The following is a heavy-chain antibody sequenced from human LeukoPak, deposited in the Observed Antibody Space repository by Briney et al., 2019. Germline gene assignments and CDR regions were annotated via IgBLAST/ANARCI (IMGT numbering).Heavy chain of an antibody. D-gene: IGHD6-6*01. V-gene: IGHV4-34*01. CDR2: ISHSGSP. CDR1: GGSFSGYY. Sequence: SETLSLTCAVYGGSFSGYYWSWIRQPPGKGLEWIGGISHSGSPNYNPSLKSRVTISVDTSKNHFSLRLRSVTAADTAVYYCARGYARFYYYYMDVWGKGTTVTVSS. J-gene: IGHJ6*03. CDR3: ARGYARFYYYYMDV.